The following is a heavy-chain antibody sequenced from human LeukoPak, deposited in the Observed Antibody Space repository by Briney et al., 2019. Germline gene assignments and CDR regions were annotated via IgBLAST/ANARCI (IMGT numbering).Heavy chain of an antibody. CDR2: INPDSGGT. J-gene: IGHJ4*02. V-gene: IGHV1-2*02. CDR1: VYTFTGHH. CDR3: ARHTSTYLDQ. D-gene: IGHD2-2*01. Sequence: GASVKVSCKASVYTFTGHHLHWVRPAPGQGLEWMGWINPDSGGTRHAQKFQGRVTITRDTSTSTAYMELSRLGSDDTAVYFCARHTSTYLDQWGQGALVTVSS.